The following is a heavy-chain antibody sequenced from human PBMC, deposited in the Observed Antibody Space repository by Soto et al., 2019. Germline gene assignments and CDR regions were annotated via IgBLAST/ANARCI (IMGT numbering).Heavy chain of an antibody. CDR2: ISGSGGST. Sequence: EVQLLESGGGLVQPGESLRLSCVASGFTFSSYDMNWVRQAPGKGLEWVSAISGSGGSTPYADSVKGRFTISRDNSKNTLYVQMDSLRDGDTAIYYGAKVEAVGLPFQYGLDVRGQGTTVTVSS. V-gene: IGHV3-23*01. J-gene: IGHJ6*02. CDR3: AKVEAVGLPFQYGLDV. CDR1: GFTFSSYD. D-gene: IGHD1-26*01.